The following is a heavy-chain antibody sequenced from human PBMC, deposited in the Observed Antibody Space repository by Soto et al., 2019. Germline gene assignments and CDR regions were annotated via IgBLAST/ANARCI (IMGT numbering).Heavy chain of an antibody. CDR2: IKQDGSEK. V-gene: IGHV3-7*05. J-gene: IGHJ4*02. D-gene: IGHD2-2*01. Sequence: LRLSCAASGFTFSSHWMSWVRQGPGKGPEWVANIKQDGSEKYYVDSVKGRFTISRDNAKSSLYLQMTSLRAEDTAVYHCAKSLSAIPGDSWGQGTLVTSPQ. CDR1: GFTFSSHW. CDR3: AKSLSAIPGDS.